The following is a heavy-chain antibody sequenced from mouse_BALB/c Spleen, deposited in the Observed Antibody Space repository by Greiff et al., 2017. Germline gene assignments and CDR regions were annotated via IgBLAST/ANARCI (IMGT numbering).Heavy chain of an antibody. Sequence: VQLVESGAELVRPGVSVKISCKGSGYTFTDYAMHWVKQSHAKSLEWIGVISTYYGDASYNQKFKGKATMTVDKSSSTAYMELARLTSEDSAIYYCARGTTVVPYAMDYWGQGTSVTVSS. CDR3: ARGTTVVPYAMDY. D-gene: IGHD1-1*01. V-gene: IGHV1S137*01. CDR1: GYTFTDYA. J-gene: IGHJ4*01. CDR2: ISTYYGDA.